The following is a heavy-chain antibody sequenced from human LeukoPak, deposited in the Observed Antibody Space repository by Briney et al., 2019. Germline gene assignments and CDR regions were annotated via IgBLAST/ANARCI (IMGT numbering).Heavy chain of an antibody. J-gene: IGHJ4*02. CDR3: ASGDDFWSRYSFDC. V-gene: IGHV3-48*03. Sequence: PGGSLRLSCAASGFTFSSYEMNWVRQAPGKGLEWVSYISSSGSTIYHAESIKGRFTISRDNAKNSLYLQMHSLRAEDTAIYYCASGDDFWSRYSFDCWGQGTLVTVSS. D-gene: IGHD3-3*01. CDR1: GFTFSSYE. CDR2: ISSSGSTI.